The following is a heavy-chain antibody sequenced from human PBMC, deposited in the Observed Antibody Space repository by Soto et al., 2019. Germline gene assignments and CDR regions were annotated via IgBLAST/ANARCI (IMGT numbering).Heavy chain of an antibody. Sequence: NPSETLSLTCDVSGNSISSGSYWGWIRQPPGKGLEWIGTTDHSGNAYYNPSLKSRVTISIDPSKSQFSLKVLSVTAADTAVYYCASAHLGFYSSSWTKGFHFDFWGQGTLVTVSS. CDR3: ASAHLGFYSSSWTKGFHFDF. J-gene: IGHJ4*02. V-gene: IGHV4-38-2*01. D-gene: IGHD6-6*01. CDR2: TDHSGNA. CDR1: GNSISSGSY.